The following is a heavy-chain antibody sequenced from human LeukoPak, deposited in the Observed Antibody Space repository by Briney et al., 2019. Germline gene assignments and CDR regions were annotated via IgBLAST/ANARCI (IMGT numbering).Heavy chain of an antibody. J-gene: IGHJ5*02. Sequence: PGGSLRLSCAASGFTFSSYGMHWVRQAPGKGLEWVAVIRYDGSNKYYADSVKGRFTISRDNSKNTLYLQMNSLRAEDTAVYYCSRVPYDSGGNGFDPWGQGTLVTVSS. CDR1: GFTFSSYG. CDR3: SRVPYDSGGNGFDP. CDR2: IRYDGSNK. D-gene: IGHD4-23*01. V-gene: IGHV3-33*01.